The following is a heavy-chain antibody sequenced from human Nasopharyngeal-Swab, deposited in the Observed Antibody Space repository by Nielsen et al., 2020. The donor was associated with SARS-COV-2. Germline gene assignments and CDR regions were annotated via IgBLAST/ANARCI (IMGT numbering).Heavy chain of an antibody. CDR3: ARGPDPALKFDP. J-gene: IGHJ5*02. CDR2: IIPVRGIA. CDR1: GGTFRSQG. Sequence: SVKVSCKASGGTFRSQGISWVRQAPGQGLEWMGRIIPVRGIANYAQKFQGRVTITADKSTSTVYMDLSSLRSEDTAVYYCARGPDPALKFDPWGQGTLVAVSS. V-gene: IGHV1-69*04. D-gene: IGHD5-18*01.